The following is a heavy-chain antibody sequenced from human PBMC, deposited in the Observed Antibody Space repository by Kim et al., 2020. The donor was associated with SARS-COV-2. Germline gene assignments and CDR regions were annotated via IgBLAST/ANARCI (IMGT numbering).Heavy chain of an antibody. CDR3: AREPLVYATVLLWFRESPTGMGV. J-gene: IGHJ6*02. V-gene: IGHV3-7*01. CDR2: IKQDGSEK. D-gene: IGHD3-10*01. CDR1: GFTFSSYW. Sequence: GGSLRLSCAASGFTFSSYWMSWVRQAPGKGLEWVANIKQDGSEKYYVDSVKGRFTISRDNAKNSLYLQMNSLRAEDTAVYYCAREPLVYATVLLWFRESPTGMGVWGRGTTVTVSS.